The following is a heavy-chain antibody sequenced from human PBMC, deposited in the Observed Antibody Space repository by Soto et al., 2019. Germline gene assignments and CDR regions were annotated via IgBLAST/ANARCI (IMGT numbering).Heavy chain of an antibody. V-gene: IGHV4-30-2*01. CDR3: AGGIAARPLGY. CDR1: GGSISSGGYS. J-gene: IGHJ4*02. Sequence: QLQLQESGSGLVKPSQTLSLTCAVSGGSISSGGYSWSWIRQPPGKGLEWIGYIYHSGSTYYNPSLKSRVTISVDRSESQCSLKLSSVTAADTAVYYCAGGIAARPLGYWGQGTLVTVSS. D-gene: IGHD6-6*01. CDR2: IYHSGST.